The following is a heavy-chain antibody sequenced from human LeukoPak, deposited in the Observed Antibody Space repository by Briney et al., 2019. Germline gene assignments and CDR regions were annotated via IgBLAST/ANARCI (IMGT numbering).Heavy chain of an antibody. CDR1: AYSFTGYY. Sequence: GASVKVSCKASAYSFTGYYMHWVRQAPGQGLEWMGWINPNSGGTNYAQSFQVRVTMTRDPSIRTAYMELSRLRCDDAAVYFCARQSSGFFGSGYWGQGTLVTVSS. CDR3: ARQSSGFFGSGY. CDR2: INPNSGGT. J-gene: IGHJ4*02. D-gene: IGHD3-10*01. V-gene: IGHV1-2*02.